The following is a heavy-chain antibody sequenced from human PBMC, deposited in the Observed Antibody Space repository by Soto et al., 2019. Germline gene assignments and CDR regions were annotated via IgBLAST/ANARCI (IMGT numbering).Heavy chain of an antibody. CDR1: GGSFSPYF. CDR3: ARLASGWQYYYFDF. Sequence: QVQLQQWGAGLLKPSETLSLTCAVYGGSFSPYFWSWIRQPPGKGLEWIGEINHSGGTNYNPSRTRRATLSVDTSKNQMSLKLTSVTAADTAVYYCARLASGWQYYYFDFWGRGTPVTVSS. D-gene: IGHD6-19*01. CDR2: INHSGGT. V-gene: IGHV4-34*01. J-gene: IGHJ2*01.